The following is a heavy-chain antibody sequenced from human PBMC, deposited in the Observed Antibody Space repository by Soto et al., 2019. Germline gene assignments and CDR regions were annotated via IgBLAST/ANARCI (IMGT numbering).Heavy chain of an antibody. CDR3: VSPWLAPRRYYGMDV. V-gene: IGHV1-3*01. J-gene: IGHJ6*02. Sequence: GASVKVSCKASGYTFTSYAMHWVRQAPGQRLEWMGWINAGNGNTKYSQKFQGRVTITRDTSASTAYMELSSLRSEDTAVYYCVSPWLAPRRYYGMDVWGQGTTVTGSS. D-gene: IGHD6-19*01. CDR2: INAGNGNT. CDR1: GYTFTSYA.